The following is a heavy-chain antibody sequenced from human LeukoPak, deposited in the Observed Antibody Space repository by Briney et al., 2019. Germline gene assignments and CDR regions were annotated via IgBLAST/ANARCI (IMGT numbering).Heavy chain of an antibody. CDR3: AKKPIQLWSPPHHYYYYYMDV. CDR2: ISGSGGST. J-gene: IGHJ6*03. D-gene: IGHD5-18*01. Sequence: GGSLRLSCAASGFTFSSYAMSWVRQAPGKGLEWVSAISGSGGSTYYADSVKGRFTITRDNSKNTLYLKMNSLRAEDTAVYYCAKKPIQLWSPPHHYYYYYMDVWGKGTTVTVSS. V-gene: IGHV3-23*01. CDR1: GFTFSSYA.